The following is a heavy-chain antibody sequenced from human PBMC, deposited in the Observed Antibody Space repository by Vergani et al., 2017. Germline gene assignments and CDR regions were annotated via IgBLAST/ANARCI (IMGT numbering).Heavy chain of an antibody. CDR3: AREYSSSSRFYYYYMDV. J-gene: IGHJ6*03. CDR2: IIPIFGTA. Sequence: QVQLVQSGAEVKKPGSSVKVSCKASGGTFSSYAISWVRQAPGQGLEWMGGIIPIFGTANYAQKFQGRVTITADESTSTAYMELSSLRSEDTAGYYCAREYSSSSRFYYYYMDVWGKGTTVTVSS. V-gene: IGHV1-69*01. D-gene: IGHD6-6*01. CDR1: GGTFSSYA.